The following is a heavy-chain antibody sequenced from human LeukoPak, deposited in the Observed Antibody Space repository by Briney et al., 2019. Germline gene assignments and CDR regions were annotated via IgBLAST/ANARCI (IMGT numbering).Heavy chain of an antibody. V-gene: IGHV3-30*02. J-gene: IGHJ3*02. Sequence: GGSLRLSCAASGFTFSNYGMHWVRQAPGKGLEWVAFIRYDGSNKYYADSVKGRFTVSRDNSKNTLYLQMNSLRSEDMAVYYCARSRRGGSGWYELLRGQRRQSDDAFDIWGQGTMVTVSS. CDR3: ARSRRGGSGWYELLRGQRRQSDDAFDI. D-gene: IGHD6-19*01. CDR1: GFTFSNYG. CDR2: IRYDGSNK.